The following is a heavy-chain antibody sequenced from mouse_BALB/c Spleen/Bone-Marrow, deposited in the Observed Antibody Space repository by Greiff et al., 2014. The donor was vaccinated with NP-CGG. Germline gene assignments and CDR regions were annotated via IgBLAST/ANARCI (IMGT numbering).Heavy chain of an antibody. CDR2: IIPYNDGT. Sequence: VQLKESGPELVKPGASVKMSCKASGYTFTSYVMHWVKQKPGQGLEWIGYIIPYNDGTNYNEKFKGKATLTSDKSSSTAYMVLSSLTSEDSAVYYCARPYYYGSSGDSWFAYWGQGTLVTVSA. CDR3: ARPYYYGSSGDSWFAY. D-gene: IGHD1-1*01. J-gene: IGHJ3*01. CDR1: GYTFTSYV. V-gene: IGHV1-14*01.